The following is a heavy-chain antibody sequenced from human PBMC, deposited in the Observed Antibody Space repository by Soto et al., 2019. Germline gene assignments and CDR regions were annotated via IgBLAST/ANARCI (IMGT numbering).Heavy chain of an antibody. D-gene: IGHD4-17*01. J-gene: IGHJ5*02. Sequence: EVQLVESGGDLVQPGGSLRLSCAASGGTFSGYWMHWVRRVPGKGLVWFSRIYGDGTTTTYADSVQGRFTIARDTGKNTVYLQMNSLRVDDTGVYFCARSCCGEQNWFDPWGQGTLVTVSS. CDR2: IYGDGTTT. V-gene: IGHV3-74*01. CDR1: GGTFSGYW. CDR3: ARSCCGEQNWFDP.